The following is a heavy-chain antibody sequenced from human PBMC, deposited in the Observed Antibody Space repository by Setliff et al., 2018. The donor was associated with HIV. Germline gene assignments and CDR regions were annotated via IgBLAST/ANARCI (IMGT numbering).Heavy chain of an antibody. CDR3: AREADGIDF. J-gene: IGHJ4*02. CDR1: GGSISGSSYY. D-gene: IGHD2-15*01. Sequence: SETLSLTCTVSGGSISGSSYYWGWIRQSPEKGLEWIGSIFHAGSTYYNPSLKSRVTISVEVSKNQISLKLTAVTAADSAVYYCAREADGIDFWGQGTLVTVSS. CDR2: IFHAGST. V-gene: IGHV4-39*02.